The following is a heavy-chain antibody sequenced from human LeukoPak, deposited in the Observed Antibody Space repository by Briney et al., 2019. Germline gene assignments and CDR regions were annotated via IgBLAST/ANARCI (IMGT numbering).Heavy chain of an antibody. J-gene: IGHJ4*02. CDR1: GYTFTAYP. CDR3: ARGLAYFDC. CDR2: INTNTGNP. D-gene: IGHD3/OR15-3a*01. Sequence: ASVKVSCKASGYTFTAYPMNWVRQARGQGLEWMGWINTNTGNPTYAQGFTGRFVFSLDTSVSTAYLQISSLKTEDTAVYYCARGLAYFDCWGQGTLVTVSS. V-gene: IGHV7-4-1*02.